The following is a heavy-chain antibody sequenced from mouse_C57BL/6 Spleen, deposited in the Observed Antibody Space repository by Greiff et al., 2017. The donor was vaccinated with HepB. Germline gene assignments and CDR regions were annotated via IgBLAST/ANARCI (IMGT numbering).Heavy chain of an antibody. D-gene: IGHD3-2*02. Sequence: VKLVESGPELVKPGASVKISCKASGYAFSSSWMNWVKQRPGKGLEWIGRIYPGDGDTNYNGKFKGKATLTADKSSSTAYMQLSSLTSEDSAVYFCARDSSGWGDYWGQGTSVTVSS. CDR2: IYPGDGDT. V-gene: IGHV1-82*01. CDR3: ARDSSGWGDY. J-gene: IGHJ4*01. CDR1: GYAFSSSW.